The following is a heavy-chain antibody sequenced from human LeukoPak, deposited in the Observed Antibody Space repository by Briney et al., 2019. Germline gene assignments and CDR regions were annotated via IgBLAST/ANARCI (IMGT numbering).Heavy chain of an antibody. CDR1: GYTFTGYY. CDR2: INPNSGGT. CDR3: AVWESSGYYPHRVDY. Sequence: ASVKVSCKASGYTFTGYYMHWVRQAPGQGLEWMGWINPNSGGTNYAQKFQDRVTMTRDTSISTAYMELSRLRSDDTAVYYCAVWESSGYYPHRVDYWGQGTLVTVSS. V-gene: IGHV1-2*02. D-gene: IGHD3-22*01. J-gene: IGHJ4*02.